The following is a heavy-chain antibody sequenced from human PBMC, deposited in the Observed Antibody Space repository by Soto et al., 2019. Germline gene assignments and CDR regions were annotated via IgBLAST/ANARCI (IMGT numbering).Heavy chain of an antibody. CDR1: GFTVSGND. V-gene: IGHV3-11*01. D-gene: IGHD6-19*01. J-gene: IGHJ4*02. Sequence: QLQLLESGGDLVKPGGSLRLSCAASGFTVSGNDLSWIRQAPGKGLEWVSSISSSGRAIYYADSVKGRFTISRDNAKDSLSLPMSSLRAEETPTSFCASQHTSGWLYIAPWGQGTLVTVSP. CDR3: ASQHTSGWLYIAP. CDR2: ISSSGRAI.